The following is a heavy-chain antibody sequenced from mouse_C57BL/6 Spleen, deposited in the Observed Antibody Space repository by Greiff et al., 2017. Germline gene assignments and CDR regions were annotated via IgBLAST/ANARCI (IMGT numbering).Heavy chain of an antibody. CDR3: ARHLRRTGYAMDY. CDR1: GFTFSDYY. Sequence: EVKLVESGGGLVQPGGSLKLSCAASGFTFSDYYMYWVRQTPEKRLEWVAYISNGGGSTYYPDTVKGRFTISRDNAKNTLYLQMSRLKSEDTAMYYCARHLRRTGYAMDYWGQGTSVTVSS. V-gene: IGHV5-12*01. J-gene: IGHJ4*01. CDR2: ISNGGGST. D-gene: IGHD2-12*01.